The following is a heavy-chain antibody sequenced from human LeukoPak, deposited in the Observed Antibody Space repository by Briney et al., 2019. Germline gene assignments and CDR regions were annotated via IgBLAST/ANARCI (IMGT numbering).Heavy chain of an antibody. D-gene: IGHD5-12*01. CDR1: GFTFSIYE. Sequence: GGSLRLSCATSGFTFSIYEINWVRQAPGKGLECVSYISSSGFTIYYADSVKGRFTISRDNARNSLFLQMNSLRAEDTAVYYCARLGDKDVGIVATIEWGFDYWGKGALVTVSS. V-gene: IGHV3-48*03. CDR3: ARLGDKDVGIVATIEWGFDY. CDR2: ISSSGFTI. J-gene: IGHJ4*02.